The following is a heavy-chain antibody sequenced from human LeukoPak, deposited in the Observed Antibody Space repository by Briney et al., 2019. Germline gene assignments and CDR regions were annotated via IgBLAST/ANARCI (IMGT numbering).Heavy chain of an antibody. CDR1: GFTFRSYW. V-gene: IGHV3-7*05. D-gene: IGHD1-26*01. CDR2: IKQDGSEK. J-gene: IGHJ4*02. Sequence: GGSLRLSCVASGFTFRSYWMNWVRQAPGKGLEWVANIKQDGSEKYYVDPVKGRFTISRDNAKSSLYLQMNSLRAEDTAVCYCARGGTYYYHYFDYWGQGTLVTVSS. CDR3: ARGGTYYYHYFDY.